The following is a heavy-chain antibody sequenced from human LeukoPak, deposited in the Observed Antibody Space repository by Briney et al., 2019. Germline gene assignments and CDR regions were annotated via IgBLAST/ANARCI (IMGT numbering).Heavy chain of an antibody. J-gene: IGHJ4*02. CDR1: GSTVSSNY. V-gene: IGHV3-53*01. CDR3: ARDLAAGGTYPHY. D-gene: IGHD6-13*01. Sequence: GGSLRLSCAASGSTVSSNYMSWVRQAPGKGPEWVSVIYSDGSTYYADSVKGRFTISRDTFKNTLYLQMNSLRTEDTAVYYCARDLAAGGTYPHYWGQGTLVSVSS. CDR2: IYSDGST.